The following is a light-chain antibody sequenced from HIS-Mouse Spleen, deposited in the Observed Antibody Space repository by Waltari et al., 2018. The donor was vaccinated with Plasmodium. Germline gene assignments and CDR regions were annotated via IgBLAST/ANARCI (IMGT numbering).Light chain of an antibody. V-gene: IGLV2-11*01. CDR2: GVS. J-gene: IGLJ3*02. Sequence: QSALTQPRSVSGSPGQSVTISCTGTSSDVGGYNYVSWYQQHPGKAPKLMIYGVSKRPSGLPERFSGSKSGNTASLTISGLQAEDEADYYCCSYAGSYTWVFGGGTKLTVL. CDR3: CSYAGSYTWV. CDR1: SSDVGGYNY.